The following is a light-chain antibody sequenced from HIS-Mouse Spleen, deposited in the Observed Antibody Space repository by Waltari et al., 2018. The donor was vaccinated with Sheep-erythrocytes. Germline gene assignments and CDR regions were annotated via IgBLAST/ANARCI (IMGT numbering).Light chain of an antibody. CDR1: SSDVGGYTY. CDR2: DVS. V-gene: IGLV2-14*03. J-gene: IGLJ3*02. Sequence: QSALTQPASVSGSPGQSITIPCTGTSSDVGGYTYVSWYQQHPGKAPKLMIYDVSNRPSGVSNRFSGSKSGNTASLTISGLQAEDEADYYCSSYTSSSTSWVFGGGTKLTVL. CDR3: SSYTSSSTSWV.